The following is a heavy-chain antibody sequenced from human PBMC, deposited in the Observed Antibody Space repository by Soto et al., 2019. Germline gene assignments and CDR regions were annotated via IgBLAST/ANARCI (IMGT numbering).Heavy chain of an antibody. V-gene: IGHV1-3*01. CDR1: GYTFTSYA. D-gene: IGHD5-18*01. Sequence: QVQLVQSGAEVKKPGASVKVSCKASGYTFTSYAMHWVRQAPGQRLEWMGWINAGNGNTKYSQKFQGRVTITRDTSASTAYMELCSLRSEDTAVYYCVRDPGYSYGYNWCQGTLVTVSS. CDR2: INAGNGNT. J-gene: IGHJ4*02. CDR3: VRDPGYSYGYN.